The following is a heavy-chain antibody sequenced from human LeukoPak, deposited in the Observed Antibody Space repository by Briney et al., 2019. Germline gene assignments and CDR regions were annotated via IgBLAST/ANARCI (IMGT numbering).Heavy chain of an antibody. J-gene: IGHJ4*02. CDR1: GFTFSSYA. Sequence: GGSLRLSCAASGFTFSSYAMSWVRQAPGKGLEWVSAISGSGGSTYYADSVKGRFTISRDNSKNTLYLQMNSLRAEDTAVYYCAKDLEYYYDSSGWMGYFDYWGQGTLVTVSS. V-gene: IGHV3-23*01. D-gene: IGHD3-22*01. CDR3: AKDLEYYYDSSGWMGYFDY. CDR2: ISGSGGST.